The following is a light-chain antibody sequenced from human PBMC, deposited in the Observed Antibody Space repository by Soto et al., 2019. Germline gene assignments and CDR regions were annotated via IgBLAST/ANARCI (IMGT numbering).Light chain of an antibody. CDR2: DAS. J-gene: IGKJ1*01. Sequence: DIQMTQSPSTLSASVVDRVTITFRSSQSISSWLAWYQQKPGKAPKLLIYDASSLESGVPSRFSGSGSGTKFTLTIASLQPDDFATYYCQQYETFSGTFGPGTKVDIK. CDR1: QSISSW. CDR3: QQYETFSGT. V-gene: IGKV1-5*01.